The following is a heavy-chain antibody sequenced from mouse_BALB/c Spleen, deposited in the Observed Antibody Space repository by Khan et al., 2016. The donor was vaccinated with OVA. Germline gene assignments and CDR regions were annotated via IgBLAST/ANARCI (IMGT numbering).Heavy chain of an antibody. CDR2: VIYSVNT. CDR1: GYSITSDYA. D-gene: IGHD2-3*01. V-gene: IGHV3-2*02. J-gene: IGHJ2*02. Sequence: VQLKESGPGLVKPSQSLSLTCTVTGYSITSDYAWNWIRQFPGNKLEWMGFVIYSVNTQSNTSLRSRYSNTRDKSKNQFFLQLNSVTTEDTATYYCARVDGGDFDYWGQGTFLTVSS. CDR3: ARVDGGDFDY.